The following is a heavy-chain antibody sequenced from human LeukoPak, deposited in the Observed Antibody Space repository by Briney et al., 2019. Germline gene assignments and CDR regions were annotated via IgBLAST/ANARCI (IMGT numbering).Heavy chain of an antibody. CDR3: ARDGNWGCLRGAFDI. Sequence: ASVKVSCKASGYTFTVYYLHWVRQAPGQGLEWMGWINPNSGGSNYAQKFQGRVTMTRDTSISTAYMELSRLRSDDTAVYYCARDGNWGCLRGAFDIWGQGTIVTVSS. D-gene: IGHD7-27*01. CDR2: INPNSGGS. V-gene: IGHV1-2*02. CDR1: GYTFTVYY. J-gene: IGHJ3*02.